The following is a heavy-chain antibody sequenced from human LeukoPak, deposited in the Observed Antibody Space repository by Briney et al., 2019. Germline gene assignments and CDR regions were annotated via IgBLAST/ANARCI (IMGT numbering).Heavy chain of an antibody. CDR1: GGSISSSSYY. CDR2: IYYSGST. V-gene: IGHV4-39*07. CDR3: ARVGREWFGELPHTYFDY. Sequence: PSETLSLTCTVSGGSISSSSYYWGWIRQPPGKGLEWIGSIYYSGSTYYNPSLKSRVTISVDTSKNQFSLKLSSVTAADTALYYCARVGREWFGELPHTYFDYWGQGTLVTVSS. D-gene: IGHD3-10*01. J-gene: IGHJ4*02.